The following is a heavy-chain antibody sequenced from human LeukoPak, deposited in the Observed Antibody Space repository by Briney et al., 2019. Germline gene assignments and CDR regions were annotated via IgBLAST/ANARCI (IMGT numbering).Heavy chain of an antibody. V-gene: IGHV4-34*01. J-gene: IGHJ6*03. Sequence: SETLSLTCAVYGGSFSGYYWSWIRQPPGKGLEWIGEINHSGSTNYNPSLKSRVTISVDTSKNQFSLKLSSVTAADTAVYYCARGGGYYYYMDVWGKGTTVTVSS. CDR3: ARGGGYYYYMDV. CDR2: INHSGST. CDR1: GGSFSGYY.